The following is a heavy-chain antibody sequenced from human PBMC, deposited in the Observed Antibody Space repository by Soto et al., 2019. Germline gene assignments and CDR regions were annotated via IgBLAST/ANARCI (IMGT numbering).Heavy chain of an antibody. CDR3: ARSPYSVSYLAYFDY. D-gene: IGHD1-26*01. V-gene: IGHV3-30*03. CDR2: ISYDGSNK. Sequence: QVQLVESGGGVVQPGRSLRLSCAASGFTFSSYGMHWVHQAPGKGLEWVAVISYDGSNKYYADSVKGRFTISRDNSKNPLYLQMNSLRAEDTAVYYCARSPYSVSYLAYFDYWGQGTLVTVSS. J-gene: IGHJ4*02. CDR1: GFTFSSYG.